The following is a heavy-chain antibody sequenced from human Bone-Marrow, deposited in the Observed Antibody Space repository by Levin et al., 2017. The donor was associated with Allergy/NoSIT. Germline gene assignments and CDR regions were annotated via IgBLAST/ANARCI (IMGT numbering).Heavy chain of an antibody. Sequence: GGSLRLSCAASGFTFSSYGMHWVRQAPGKGLEWVAVIWYDGSNKYYADSVKGRFTISRDNSKNTLYLQMNSLRAEDTAVYYCARDMGRIFGVVTLFDYWGQGTLVTVSS. CDR2: IWYDGSNK. CDR1: GFTFSSYG. CDR3: ARDMGRIFGVVTLFDY. V-gene: IGHV3-33*01. D-gene: IGHD3-3*01. J-gene: IGHJ4*02.